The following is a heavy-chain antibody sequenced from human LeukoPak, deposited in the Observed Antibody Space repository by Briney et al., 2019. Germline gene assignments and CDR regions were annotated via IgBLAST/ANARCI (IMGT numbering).Heavy chain of an antibody. CDR3: ARCGVAAAGGYFDY. D-gene: IGHD6-13*01. V-gene: IGHV4-59*01. Sequence: PSETLSLTCAVSGGSTSVYYWSWIRQPPGKGLEWIGHIYYSGSTNYNPSLTSRVTISVDTSKNQFSLNLSSVTAADTAVYYCARCGVAAAGGYFDYWDQGTLVTVSS. CDR2: IYYSGST. J-gene: IGHJ4*02. CDR1: GGSTSVYY.